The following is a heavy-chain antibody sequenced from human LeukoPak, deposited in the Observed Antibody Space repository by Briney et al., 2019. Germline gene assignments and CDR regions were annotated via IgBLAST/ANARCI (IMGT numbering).Heavy chain of an antibody. Sequence: EASVKVSCKASGYTFTNYNINWVRQAPGQGLEWMGWLNPNSGNTAYAQKFQGRVAITRDTSISTAYMELSSLISEDTAVYYCARDGGNYAMIVYWGQGTLVTVSS. CDR1: GYTFTNYN. J-gene: IGHJ4*02. D-gene: IGHD3-16*01. CDR2: LNPNSGNT. CDR3: ARDGGNYAMIVY. V-gene: IGHV1-8*03.